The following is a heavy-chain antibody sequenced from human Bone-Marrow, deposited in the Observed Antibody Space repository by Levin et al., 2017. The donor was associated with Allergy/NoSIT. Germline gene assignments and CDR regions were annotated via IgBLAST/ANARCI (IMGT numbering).Heavy chain of an antibody. D-gene: IGHD1-26*01. J-gene: IGHJ4*02. CDR3: ARGYSGSYYRLGY. Sequence: GESLKISCKASGYTFTSYAMHWVRQAPGQRLEWMGWINAGNGNTKYSQKFQGRVTITRDTSASTAYMELSSLRSEDTAVYYCARGYSGSYYRLGYWGQGTLVTVSS. CDR2: INAGNGNT. CDR1: GYTFTSYA. V-gene: IGHV1-3*01.